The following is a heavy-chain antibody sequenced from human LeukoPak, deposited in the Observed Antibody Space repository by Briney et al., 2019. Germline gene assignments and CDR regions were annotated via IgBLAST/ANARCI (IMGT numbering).Heavy chain of an antibody. J-gene: IGHJ4*02. CDR1: GASIRNYY. D-gene: IGHD6-13*01. Sequence: SETLSLTCTVSGASIRNYYWSWILQPAGKGLEWIGRIVPSGSTNYNPSLESRVTMSVDTSKNQFSLKLNSVTAADTAVYYCAKEGAAPGPDFDYWGQGTLVIVSS. CDR2: IVPSGST. CDR3: AKEGAAPGPDFDY. V-gene: IGHV4-4*07.